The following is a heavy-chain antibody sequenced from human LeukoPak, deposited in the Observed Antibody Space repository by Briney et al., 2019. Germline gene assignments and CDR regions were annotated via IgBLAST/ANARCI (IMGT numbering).Heavy chain of an antibody. Sequence: PSETLSLTCTVSGYSISSGYYWGWIRQPPGEGLEWIGSIYHSGSTYYNPSLKSRVTISVDTSKNQFSLKLSSVTAADTAVYYCARDGKLFDAFDIWGQGTMVTVSS. CDR1: GYSISSGYY. CDR3: ARDGKLFDAFDI. J-gene: IGHJ3*02. CDR2: IYHSGST. V-gene: IGHV4-38-2*02. D-gene: IGHD4-23*01.